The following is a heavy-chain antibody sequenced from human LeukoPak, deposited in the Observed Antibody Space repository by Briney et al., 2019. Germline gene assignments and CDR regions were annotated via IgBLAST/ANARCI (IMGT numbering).Heavy chain of an antibody. D-gene: IGHD6-6*01. CDR1: GGTFSSYA. Sequence: GASVKVSCKASGGTFSSYAISWVRQAPGQGLEWMGGIIPIFGTANYAQKFQGRVTITADESTSTAYMELSSLRSEDTAVYYCASGPDLYVAARPFDYWGQGTLVTVSS. V-gene: IGHV1-69*13. CDR2: IIPIFGTA. CDR3: ASGPDLYVAARPFDY. J-gene: IGHJ4*02.